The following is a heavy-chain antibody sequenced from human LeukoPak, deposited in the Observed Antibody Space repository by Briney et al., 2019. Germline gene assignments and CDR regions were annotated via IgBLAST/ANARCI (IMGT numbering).Heavy chain of an antibody. Sequence: SETLSLTCAVYGGSFSGYYWSWIRQPPGKGLEWIGEINHSGSTNYNPSLKSRVTISVDTSKNQFSLKLSSVTAADTAVYYCARDGAAAGTCFIDYWGQGTLVTVSS. D-gene: IGHD6-13*01. CDR3: ARDGAAAGTCFIDY. J-gene: IGHJ4*02. CDR2: INHSGST. CDR1: GGSFSGYY. V-gene: IGHV4-34*01.